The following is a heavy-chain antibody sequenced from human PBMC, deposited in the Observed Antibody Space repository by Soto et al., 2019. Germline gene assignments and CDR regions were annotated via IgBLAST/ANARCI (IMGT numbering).Heavy chain of an antibody. V-gene: IGHV3-23*01. CDR3: AKDSGSGGLCGGGNCYSIY. Sequence: GGSLRLSCAASGFTFRSCAMSWVRQAPGKGLEWVSVISGSGDRTFYADSVKGRFTISRDNSKNTLYLQMNSLRAEDTAIYYCAKDSGSGGLCGGGNCYSIYCGPGTLVTVSS. CDR2: ISGSGDRT. J-gene: IGHJ4*02. CDR1: GFTFRSCA. D-gene: IGHD2-15*01.